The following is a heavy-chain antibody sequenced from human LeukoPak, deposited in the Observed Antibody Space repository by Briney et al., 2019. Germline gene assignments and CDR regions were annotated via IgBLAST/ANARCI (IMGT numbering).Heavy chain of an antibody. D-gene: IGHD4-11*01. CDR1: GFIFNHHA. Sequence: GGSLRLSCAASGFIFNHHAMHWVRQAPGKGLEWVAVIWSDKSNKLYADSVRGRFTISRDDSRKTVYLQMERMAAEDTAIYYCAKDAQRGFDYSNSLEYWGQGALVTVAS. V-gene: IGHV3-33*06. J-gene: IGHJ4*02. CDR3: AKDAQRGFDYSNSLEY. CDR2: IWSDKSNK.